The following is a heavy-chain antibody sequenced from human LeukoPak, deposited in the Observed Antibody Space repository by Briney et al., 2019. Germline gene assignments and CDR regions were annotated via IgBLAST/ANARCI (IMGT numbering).Heavy chain of an antibody. CDR3: AKGDTAMGYLDY. V-gene: IGHV3-23*01. CDR1: GFTFSSYA. J-gene: IGHJ4*02. D-gene: IGHD5-18*01. CDR2: ISGSGGST. Sequence: GGSLRLSCAASGFTFSSYAMSWARQAPGKGLEWVSAISGSGGSTYYADSVKGRFTISRDNSKNTLYLQMNSLRAEDTAVYYCAKGDTAMGYLDYWGQGTLVTVSS.